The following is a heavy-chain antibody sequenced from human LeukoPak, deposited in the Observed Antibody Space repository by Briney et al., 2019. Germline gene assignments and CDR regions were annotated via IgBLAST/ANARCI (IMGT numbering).Heavy chain of an antibody. J-gene: IGHJ4*02. CDR1: GYSISSGYY. Sequence: SETLSLTCTVSGYSISSGYYWGWIRQPPGKGLEWIGSIYHSGSTYYNPSLKSRVTISVDTSKNQFSLKLSSVTAADTAVYYCARSPEIYSSGWYNFDYWGQGTLVTVSS. CDR3: ARSPEIYSSGWYNFDY. CDR2: IYHSGST. D-gene: IGHD6-19*01. V-gene: IGHV4-38-2*02.